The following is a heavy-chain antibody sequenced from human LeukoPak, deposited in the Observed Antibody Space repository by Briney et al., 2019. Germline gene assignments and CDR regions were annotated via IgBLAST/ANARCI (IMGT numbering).Heavy chain of an antibody. D-gene: IGHD5-18*01. CDR2: IWYDGSNQ. J-gene: IGHJ4*02. Sequence: GRSLRLSCAASGFTFSSYGMHWVRQAPGKGLEWVAVIWYDGSNQNYADSVKGRFTISRDNSKNTLYMQMNSLRAEDTAVYYCAKCPQLWPYYFDYWGQGTLVTVSS. CDR3: AKCPQLWPYYFDY. CDR1: GFTFSSYG. V-gene: IGHV3-33*06.